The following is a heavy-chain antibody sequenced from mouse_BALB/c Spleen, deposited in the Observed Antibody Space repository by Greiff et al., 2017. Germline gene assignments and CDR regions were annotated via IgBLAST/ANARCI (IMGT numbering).Heavy chain of an antibody. D-gene: IGHD1-1*01. CDR2: IRNKANGYTT. J-gene: IGHJ3*01. CDR1: GFTFTDYY. CDR3: ARDIGYYGGWFAY. Sequence: EVKLVESGGGLVQPGGSLRLSCATSGFTFTDYYMSWVRQPPGKALEWLGFIRNKANGYTTEYSASVKGRFTISRDNSQSILYLQMNTLRAEDSATYYCARDIGYYGGWFAYWGQGTLVTVSA. V-gene: IGHV7-3*02.